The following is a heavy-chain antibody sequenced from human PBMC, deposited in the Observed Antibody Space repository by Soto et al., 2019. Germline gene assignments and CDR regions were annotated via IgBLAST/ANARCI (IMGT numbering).Heavy chain of an antibody. CDR3: AKDVSAKVVGALHFDY. J-gene: IGHJ4*02. CDR1: GFTFSSYG. V-gene: IGHV3-30*18. D-gene: IGHD2-15*01. CDR2: ISYDGSNK. Sequence: QVQLVESGGGVVQPGRSLRLSCAASGFTFSSYGMHWVRQAPGKGLEWVAVISYDGSNKYYADSVKGRFTISRDNSKNPLYLQMNSLRAEDTAVYYCAKDVSAKVVGALHFDYWGQGTLVTVSS.